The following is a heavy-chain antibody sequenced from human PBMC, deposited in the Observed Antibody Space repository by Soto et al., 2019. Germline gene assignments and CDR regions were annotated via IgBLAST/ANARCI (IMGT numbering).Heavy chain of an antibody. V-gene: IGHV3-48*01. CDR3: ARHPERIAQIGWFDP. CDR2: ISSSSSTI. CDR1: GFTFCSYS. J-gene: IGHJ5*02. D-gene: IGHD6-13*01. Sequence: HGGSLRLCCAACGFTFCSYSMNWVRQAPGKGLGWVSYISSSSSTIYYADSVKGRFTISRDNAKNSLYLQMNSLRAEDTAVYYCARHPERIAQIGWFDPWGQGTLVTVSS.